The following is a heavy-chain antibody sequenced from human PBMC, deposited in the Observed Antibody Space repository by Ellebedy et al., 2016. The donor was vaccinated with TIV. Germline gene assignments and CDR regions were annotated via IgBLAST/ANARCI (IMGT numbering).Heavy chain of an antibody. V-gene: IGHV5-51*01. D-gene: IGHD1-14*01. CDR1: GYTFTNYW. CDR2: IHPADSQT. J-gene: IGHJ4*02. CDR3: ARDSGLDY. Sequence: GESLKISCKGSGYTFTNYWIGWVRQMPGKGLEWMGIIHPADSQTKYSPSFRGPVTISADKSIGTAYLQWGSLKASDTAMYYCARDSGLDYWGQGTLVTVSS.